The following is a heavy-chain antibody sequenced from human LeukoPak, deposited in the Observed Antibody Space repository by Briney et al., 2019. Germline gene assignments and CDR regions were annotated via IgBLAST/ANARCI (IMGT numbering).Heavy chain of an antibody. CDR3: TMTTVTTRYFQR. CDR2: IRSKANSYAT. CDR1: GFTFSGSA. V-gene: IGHV3-73*01. D-gene: IGHD4-17*01. J-gene: IGHJ1*01. Sequence: GGSLKLSCAASGFTFSGSAMHWVRQASGKGLEWVGRIRSKANSYATAYAASVKGRFTISRDDSKNTAYLQMNSLKTEDTAVYYCTMTTVTTRYFQRWGQGTLVTVSS.